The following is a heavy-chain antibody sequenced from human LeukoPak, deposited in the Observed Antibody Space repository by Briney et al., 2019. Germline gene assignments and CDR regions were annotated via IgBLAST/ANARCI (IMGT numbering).Heavy chain of an antibody. J-gene: IGHJ4*02. CDR3: AKSATVTFGGVIVPSDY. Sequence: GGSLRLSCAASGFTFSSYAMSWVRQAPGKGLEWVSAISGSGGSTYYADSVEGRFTISRDNFKNTLYLQMSSLRVGDTAVYYCAKSATVTFGGVIVPSDYWGQGTLVTVSS. CDR2: ISGSGGST. D-gene: IGHD3-16*02. CDR1: GFTFSSYA. V-gene: IGHV3-23*01.